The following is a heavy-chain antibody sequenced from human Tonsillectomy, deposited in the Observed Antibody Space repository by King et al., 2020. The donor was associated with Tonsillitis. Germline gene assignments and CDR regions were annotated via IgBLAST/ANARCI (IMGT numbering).Heavy chain of an antibody. J-gene: IGHJ4*02. Sequence: VQLVESGGGVVQPGRSLRLSCAASGFTFSSYGMHWVRQAPGKGLEWVAVISFDGSIKYYADSVSGRFTISRDNSKNTLSLQMNSLRGEDTAVYYCAKAPRDFDTSCSPLYYWGQGTLVPVSS. V-gene: IGHV3-30*18. CDR1: GFTFSSYG. D-gene: IGHD3-22*01. CDR2: ISFDGSIK. CDR3: AKAPRDFDTSCSPLYY.